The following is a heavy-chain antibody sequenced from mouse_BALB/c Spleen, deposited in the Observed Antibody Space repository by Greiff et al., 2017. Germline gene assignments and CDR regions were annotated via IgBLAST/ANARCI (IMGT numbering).Heavy chain of an antibody. D-gene: IGHD1-1*01. CDR2: ISTYSGNT. CDR1: GYTFTDYA. J-gene: IGHJ4*01. Sequence: VQLQQSGPELVRPGVSVKISCKGSGYTFTDYAMHWVKQSHAKSLEWIGVISTYSGNTNYNQKFKGKATMTVDKSSSTAYMELARLTSEDSAVYYCARSSFITTVVATPMDYWGQGTSVTVSS. V-gene: IGHV1-67*01. CDR3: ARSSFITTVVATPMDY.